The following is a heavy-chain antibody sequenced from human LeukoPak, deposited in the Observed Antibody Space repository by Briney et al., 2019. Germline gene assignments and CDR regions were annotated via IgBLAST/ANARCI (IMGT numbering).Heavy chain of an antibody. CDR2: IRSNGGST. V-gene: IGHV3-64*01. J-gene: IGHJ4*02. CDR1: GFTFSSYA. D-gene: IGHD3-22*01. Sequence: GGSLRLSCAASGFTFSSYAMHWVRQAPGKGREYVSAIRSNGGSTYYANSVKGRFTISRDNSKNTLYLQMGSLRAEDMAVYYCARVGGYYDSSGYYPLDYWGQGTLVTVSS. CDR3: ARVGGYYDSSGYYPLDY.